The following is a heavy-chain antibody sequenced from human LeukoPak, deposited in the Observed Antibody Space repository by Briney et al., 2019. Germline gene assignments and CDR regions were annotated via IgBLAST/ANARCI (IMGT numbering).Heavy chain of an antibody. V-gene: IGHV1-24*01. CDR2: FDPEDGET. Sequence: GASVKVSCKVSGYTLTELSMHWVRQAPGKGLEWMGGFDPEDGETIYAQKFQGRVTMTEDTSTDTAYMELSSLRSEDTAVYYCATPLAGVATIAGGYYFDYWGQGTLVTVSS. J-gene: IGHJ4*02. CDR1: GYTLTELS. CDR3: ATPLAGVATIAGGYYFDY. D-gene: IGHD5-12*01.